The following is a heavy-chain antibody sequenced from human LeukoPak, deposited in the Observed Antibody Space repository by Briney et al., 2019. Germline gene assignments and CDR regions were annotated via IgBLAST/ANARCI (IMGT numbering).Heavy chain of an antibody. V-gene: IGHV5-51*01. J-gene: IGHJ5*02. CDR3: ARPLDTVTAGFDP. CDR2: IYPGDSDT. CDR1: GYSFTSYW. D-gene: IGHD2-21*02. Sequence: PGESLKISCKGSGYSFTSYWIGWVRQMPGKGLEWMGIIYPGDSDTRYSPSFQGQVTISADKSISTAYLQWSSLKASDTAMYYCARPLDTVTAGFDPWGQGTLVTVSS.